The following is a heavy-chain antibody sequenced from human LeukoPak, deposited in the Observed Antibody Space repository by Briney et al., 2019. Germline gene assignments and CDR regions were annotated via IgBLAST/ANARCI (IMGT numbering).Heavy chain of an antibody. CDR2: INHSGST. CDR1: GGSFSGYY. Sequence: PSETLSLTCAVYGGSFSGYYWSWIRQPPGKGLEWIGEINHSGSTNYNPSLKSRVTISVDTSKNQFSLKLSSVTAADTAVYYCARVGVLRRRNYWFDPWGQGTLVTVSS. V-gene: IGHV4-34*01. J-gene: IGHJ5*02. CDR3: ARVGVLRRRNYWFDP. D-gene: IGHD3-3*01.